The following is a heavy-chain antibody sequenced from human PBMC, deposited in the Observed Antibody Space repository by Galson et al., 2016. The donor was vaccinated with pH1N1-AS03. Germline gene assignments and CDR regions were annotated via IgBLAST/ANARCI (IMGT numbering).Heavy chain of an antibody. CDR3: ARERVYSLIRHPFDI. CDR1: GGSVSSGGYY. CDR2: IYYTGAT. D-gene: IGHD3-16*01. J-gene: IGHJ3*02. V-gene: IGHV4-61*08. Sequence: ETLSLTCTVSGGSVSSGGYYWRWLRQPPGERLEWIAYIYYTGATNYNPSLKIRVTISIDTSKNQFSLNLGSVTAADTAVSFCARERVYSLIRHPFDIWGQGTMVTVSS.